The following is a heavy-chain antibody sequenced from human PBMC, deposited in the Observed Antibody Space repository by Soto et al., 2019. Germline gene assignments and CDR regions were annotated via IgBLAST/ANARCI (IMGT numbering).Heavy chain of an antibody. CDR3: AIHMSYYDFWSGPFGMDV. CDR1: GDRWTSRD. CDR2: IDPSDSYT. D-gene: IGHD3-3*01. Sequence: VAGDRWTSRDISWMRQMDRNGLEWMGRIDPSDSYTNYSPSFQGHVTISADKSISTAYLQWSSLKASDTAMYYCAIHMSYYDFWSGPFGMDVCGQAHTV. V-gene: IGHV5-10-1*01. J-gene: IGHJ6*01.